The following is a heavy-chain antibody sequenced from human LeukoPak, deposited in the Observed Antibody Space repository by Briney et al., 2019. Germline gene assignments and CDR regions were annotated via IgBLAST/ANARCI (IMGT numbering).Heavy chain of an antibody. J-gene: IGHJ4*02. Sequence: SVKVSCKASGGTFSSYAITWVRQGPGQGLEWMGGIIPIFGTANYAQKFQGRVTITADESTSTAYMELSSLRSEDTAVYYCASLGDYYYGSGSHTSRFDYWGQGTLVTVSS. CDR2: IIPIFGTA. V-gene: IGHV1-69*13. CDR1: GGTFSSYA. CDR3: ASLGDYYYGSGSHTSRFDY. D-gene: IGHD3-10*01.